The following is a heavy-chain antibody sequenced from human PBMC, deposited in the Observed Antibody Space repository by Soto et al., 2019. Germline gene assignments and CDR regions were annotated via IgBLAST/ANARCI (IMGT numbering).Heavy chain of an antibody. CDR3: AKGSYYDILTGYLMGTWFDP. CDR1: GGTFSNYA. Sequence: SCKASGGTFSNYAMNWVRQAPGQGLEWVSAISGSGGSTYHADSVKGRFTISRDNSKNTLYLQMNTLRAEDTAVYYCAKGSYYDILTGYLMGTWFDPWGQGTLVTVSS. V-gene: IGHV3-23*01. J-gene: IGHJ5*02. CDR2: ISGSGGST. D-gene: IGHD3-9*01.